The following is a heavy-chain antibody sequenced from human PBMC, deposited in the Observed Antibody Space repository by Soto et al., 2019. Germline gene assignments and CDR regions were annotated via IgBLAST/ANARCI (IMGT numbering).Heavy chain of an antibody. D-gene: IGHD4-17*01. CDR1: GGSISSGGYY. V-gene: IGHV4-61*08. Sequence: PSETLSLTCTVSGGSISSGGYYWSWIRQHPGKGLEWIGYIYYSGSTNYNPSLKSRVTISVDTSKNQFSLKLSSVTAADTAVYYCARATTGTPFRYYYDMDVWGKGTTVTVSS. CDR3: ARATTGTPFRYYYDMDV. J-gene: IGHJ6*03. CDR2: IYYSGST.